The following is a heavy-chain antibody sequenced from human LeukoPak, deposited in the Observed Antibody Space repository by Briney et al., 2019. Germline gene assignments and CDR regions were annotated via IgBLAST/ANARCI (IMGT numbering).Heavy chain of an antibody. CDR3: ARVPPSGGYDDCFDY. V-gene: IGHV4-59*01. J-gene: IGHJ4*02. CDR2: IYYSGST. Sequence: SETLSLTCTVSGGSISSYYWSWIRQPPGKGLEWIGYIYYSGSTNYNPSLKSRVTISVDTSKNQFSLKLSSVTAADTAVYYCARVPPSGGYDDCFDYRGRGTRVLVSA. D-gene: IGHD5-12*01. CDR1: GGSISSYY.